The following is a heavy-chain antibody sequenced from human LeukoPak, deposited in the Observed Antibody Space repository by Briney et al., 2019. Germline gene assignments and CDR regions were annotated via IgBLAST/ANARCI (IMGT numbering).Heavy chain of an antibody. Sequence: SVKVSCKASGGTFSSYAISWVRQALGQGLEWMGGIIPIFGTANYAQKFQGRVTITTDESTSTAYMELSSLRSEDTAVYYCARSPTQRYYYYYMDVWGKGTTVTVSS. D-gene: IGHD4-11*01. V-gene: IGHV1-69*05. J-gene: IGHJ6*03. CDR2: IIPIFGTA. CDR3: ARSPTQRYYYYYMDV. CDR1: GGTFSSYA.